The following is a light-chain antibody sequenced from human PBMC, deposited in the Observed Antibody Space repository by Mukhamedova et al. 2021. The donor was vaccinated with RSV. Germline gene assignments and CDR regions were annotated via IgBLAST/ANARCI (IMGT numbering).Light chain of an antibody. Sequence: QSTWDNSNIKNYLAWYQQKLGQPPKLLIYWASTRESGVPDRFSASGSVTDFTLTISSLQAEDVAVYYCQQYYNTPPTFGQGTKVEIK. V-gene: IGKV4-1*01. CDR2: WAS. CDR1: QSTWDNSNIKNY. J-gene: IGKJ1*01. CDR3: QQYYNTPPT.